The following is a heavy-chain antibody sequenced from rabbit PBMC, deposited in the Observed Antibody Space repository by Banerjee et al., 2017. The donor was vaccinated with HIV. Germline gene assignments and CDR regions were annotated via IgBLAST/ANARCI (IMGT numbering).Heavy chain of an antibody. CDR3: ARGDGAYAGYDGL. J-gene: IGHJ6*01. CDR1: GFDFSSNA. CDR2: VADGVSGSP. Sequence: QSLEESGGDLVKPGESLTLTCTASGFDFSSNAMCWVRQAPGKGLEWIACVADGVSGSPYYASWAKGRFTISETSSTTMTLQMTSLTAADTASYFCARGDGAYAGYDGLWGPGTLVTVS. V-gene: IGHV1S40*01. D-gene: IGHD7-1*01.